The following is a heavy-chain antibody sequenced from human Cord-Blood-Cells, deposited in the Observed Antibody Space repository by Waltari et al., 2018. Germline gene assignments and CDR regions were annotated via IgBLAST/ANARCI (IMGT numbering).Heavy chain of an antibody. CDR3: AREHSHYYYGMDV. J-gene: IGHJ6*02. CDR2: ISYDGSNK. D-gene: IGHD2-15*01. V-gene: IGHV3-30-3*01. Sequence: QVQLVESGGGVVQPGRSLRLSCAASGFTFSSYAMPWVRQAPGKGLEWVAVISYDGSNKYYADSAKGRFTISRDNSKNTLYLQMNSLRAEDTAVYYWAREHSHYYYGMDVWGQGTTVTVSS. CDR1: GFTFSSYA.